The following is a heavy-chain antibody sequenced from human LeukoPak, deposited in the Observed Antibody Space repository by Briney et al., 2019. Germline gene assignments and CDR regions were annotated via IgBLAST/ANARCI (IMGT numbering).Heavy chain of an antibody. D-gene: IGHD5-12*01. Sequence: SETLSLTCTVSGGSISSYYWSWIGQPPGKGLEWIGYIYYSGSTNYNPSLKSRVTISVDTSKNQFSLKLSSVTAADTAVYYCARDNYSGYDQWGQGTLVTVSS. CDR2: IYYSGST. CDR1: GGSISSYY. J-gene: IGHJ4*02. CDR3: ARDNYSGYDQ. V-gene: IGHV4-59*01.